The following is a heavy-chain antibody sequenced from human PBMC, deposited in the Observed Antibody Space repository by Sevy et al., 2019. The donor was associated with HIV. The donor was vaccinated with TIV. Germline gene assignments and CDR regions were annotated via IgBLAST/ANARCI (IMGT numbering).Heavy chain of an antibody. Sequence: GGSLRLSCAASGLTFSTYSMNWVRQAPGKGLEWVSYISSSSSIIYYADSVKGRFTISRDNAKNSLYLQMNSLRAEDTAVYYCASPLPFYYGSGSEEFDYWGRGTLVTVSS. V-gene: IGHV3-48*01. J-gene: IGHJ4*02. CDR2: ISSSSSII. CDR1: GLTFSTYS. CDR3: ASPLPFYYGSGSEEFDY. D-gene: IGHD3-10*01.